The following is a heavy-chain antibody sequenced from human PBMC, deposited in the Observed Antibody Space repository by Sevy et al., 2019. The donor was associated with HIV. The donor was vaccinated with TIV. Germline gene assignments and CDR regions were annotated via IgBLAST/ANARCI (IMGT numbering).Heavy chain of an antibody. CDR1: GFRFSNFW. Sequence: GGSLRLSCAASGFRFSNFWMSWVRQAPGKGLEWVANINEDGAVKYYAYSVKGRFIISRDTANDSLYVQMFSLRAEDTAVYYCAKIGKRGWDFDSWGQGTRVTVSS. CDR3: AKIGKRGWDFDS. CDR2: INEDGAVK. D-gene: IGHD6-19*01. V-gene: IGHV3-7*01. J-gene: IGHJ4*02.